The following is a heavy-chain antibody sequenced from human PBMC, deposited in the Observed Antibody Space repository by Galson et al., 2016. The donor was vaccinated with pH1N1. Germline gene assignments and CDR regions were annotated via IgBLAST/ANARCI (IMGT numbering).Heavy chain of an antibody. CDR3: ARVGGSSEWGYYFDS. Sequence: SLRLSCAASGFTVSSNYMSWVRQAPGKGLEWVSVIYSGGSTYYADSVKGRFTISRDNSKNTLYLQMNSLGAEDTAAYYCARVGGSSEWGYYFDSWGQGTLVTVSS. D-gene: IGHD2-2*01. J-gene: IGHJ4*02. V-gene: IGHV3-66*02. CDR2: IYSGGST. CDR1: GFTVSSNY.